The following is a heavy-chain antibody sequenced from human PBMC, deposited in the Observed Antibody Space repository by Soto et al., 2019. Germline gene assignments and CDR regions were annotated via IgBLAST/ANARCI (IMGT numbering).Heavy chain of an antibody. J-gene: IGHJ6*02. V-gene: IGHV5-51*01. Sequence: GESLKISCQGSGYIFTTYWIGCVRQMPGKGLEWMGIIYPTDSDTRYSPSFQGQVTISADKSITTAYLQWSSLRASDTAVYYCARSGYSSHGMDVWGQGTTVTVSS. CDR3: ARSGYSSHGMDV. CDR1: GYIFTTYW. CDR2: IYPTDSDT. D-gene: IGHD5-12*01.